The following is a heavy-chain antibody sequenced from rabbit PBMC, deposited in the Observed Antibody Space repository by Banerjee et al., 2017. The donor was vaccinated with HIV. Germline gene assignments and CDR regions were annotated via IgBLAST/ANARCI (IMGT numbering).Heavy chain of an antibody. V-gene: IGHV1S45*01. CDR2: INTSSGNT. CDR1: GFSFSNKCV. CDR3: ARGIDYGTRLDL. J-gene: IGHJ3*01. D-gene: IGHD2-1*01. Sequence: QEQLEESGGDLVKPEGSLTLTCTASGFSFSNKCVMCWVRQAPGKGLEWIACINTSSGNTVYASWAKGRFTISKTSSTTVTLQINSLTAADTATYFCARGIDYGTRLDLWGPGTLVTVS.